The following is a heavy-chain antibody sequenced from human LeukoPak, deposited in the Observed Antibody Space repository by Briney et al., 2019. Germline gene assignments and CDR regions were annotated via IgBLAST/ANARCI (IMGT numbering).Heavy chain of an antibody. J-gene: IGHJ4*02. V-gene: IGHV4-34*01. D-gene: IGHD3-10*01. CDR2: INHSGST. CDR1: GGSFSGYY. CDR3: ARERGQADY. Sequence: SETLSLTCAVYGGSFSGYYWSWIRQPPGKGLEWIGEINHSGSTNYNPSLKSRVTISVDTSKNQFSLKLSSVTAADTAVYYCARERGQADYWGQGTLVTVPS.